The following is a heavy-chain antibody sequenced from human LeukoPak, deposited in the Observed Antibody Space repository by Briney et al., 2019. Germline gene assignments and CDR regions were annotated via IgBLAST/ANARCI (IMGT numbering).Heavy chain of an antibody. D-gene: IGHD3-3*01. V-gene: IGHV4-34*01. Sequence: SETLSLTCGVYGGSFSAYYWSWIRQAPEKGLEWIGEINHRGSTNYNPSLKSRVTISLDTSENQFSLKLSSVTAADTAVYYCARGRITTFGVVIPLDYWGPGALVTVSS. J-gene: IGHJ4*02. CDR2: INHRGST. CDR1: GGSFSAYY. CDR3: ARGRITTFGVVIPLDY.